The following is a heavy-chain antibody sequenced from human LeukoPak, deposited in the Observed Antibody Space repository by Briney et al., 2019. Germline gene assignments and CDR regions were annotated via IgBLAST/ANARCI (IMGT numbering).Heavy chain of an antibody. D-gene: IGHD3-10*01. CDR2: ISGSGGST. CDR3: AKGLLLWFGEPGGFDY. CDR1: GFTFSSYT. V-gene: IGHV3-23*01. Sequence: SGGSLRLSCAASGFTFSSYTMRWVRQAPGKGLEWVSAISGSGGSTYYTDSVKGRFTISRDNSKNTLYLQMNSLRADDTALYHCAKGLLLWFGEPGGFDYWGQGTLVTVSS. J-gene: IGHJ4*02.